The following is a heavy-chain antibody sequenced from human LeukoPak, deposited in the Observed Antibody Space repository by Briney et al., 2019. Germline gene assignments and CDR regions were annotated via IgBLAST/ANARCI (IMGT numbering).Heavy chain of an antibody. J-gene: IGHJ4*02. Sequence: SETLSLTCAVSGSSISSGYYWGWIRQPPGKGLEWIASIYHSGSTYYNPSFESRVSISVDTSKNQFSLKLTSVAAADTAVFYCARASFVGDDYSNYGSFDYWGQGILVTVSS. CDR1: GSSISSGYY. D-gene: IGHD4-11*01. CDR2: IYHSGST. V-gene: IGHV4-38-2*01. CDR3: ARASFVGDDYSNYGSFDY.